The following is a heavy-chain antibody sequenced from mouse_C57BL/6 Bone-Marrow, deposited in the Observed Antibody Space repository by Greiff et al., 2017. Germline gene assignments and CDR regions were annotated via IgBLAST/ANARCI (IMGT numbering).Heavy chain of an antibody. CDR1: GYTFTSYG. Sequence: VQLQQSGAELARPGASVKLSCKASGYTFTSYGLSWVKQRTGQGLVWIGEIYPRRGNPYYNEKFKGKATLTADKSSSTAYMELRGLTAEDSAVYFCARDYYGSSYGDYYAMDYWGQGTSVTVSS. D-gene: IGHD1-1*01. V-gene: IGHV1-81*01. CDR3: ARDYYGSSYGDYYAMDY. J-gene: IGHJ4*01. CDR2: IYPRRGNP.